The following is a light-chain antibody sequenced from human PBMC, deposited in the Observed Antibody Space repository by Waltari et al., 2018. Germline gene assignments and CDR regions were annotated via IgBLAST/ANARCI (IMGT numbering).Light chain of an antibody. CDR1: SSDVGGYNY. CDR3: SSYSSSITPV. V-gene: IGLV2-14*03. J-gene: IGLJ2*01. CDR2: DVT. Sequence: QSALTQPASVSGSPGQSITISCTGTSSDVGGYNYVSWYKQHPGKAPKLMIYDVTNQPSGVFYRFSGSKSGNTASMTISGLQAEDEADYYCSSYSSSITPVFGGGTKLTVL.